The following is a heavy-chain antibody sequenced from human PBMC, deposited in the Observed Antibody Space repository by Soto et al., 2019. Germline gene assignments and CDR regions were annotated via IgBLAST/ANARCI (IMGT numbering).Heavy chain of an antibody. CDR1: GFTFSSYS. V-gene: IGHV3-48*02. D-gene: IGHD3-3*02. CDR2: ISSSSSTI. Sequence: PGGSLRLSCAASGFTFSSYSMNWVRQAPGKGLEWVSYISSSSSTIYYADSVKGRFTISRDNAKNSLYLQMNSLGDEDTAVYYCAREILAAYNWFDPWGQGTLVTVSS. CDR3: AREILAAYNWFDP. J-gene: IGHJ5*02.